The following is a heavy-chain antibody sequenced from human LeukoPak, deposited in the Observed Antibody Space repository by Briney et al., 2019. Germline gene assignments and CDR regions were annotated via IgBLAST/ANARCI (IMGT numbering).Heavy chain of an antibody. CDR1: GFTFSNYE. D-gene: IGHD7-27*01. Sequence: GGSLRLSCAASGFTFSNYEMNWVRQAPGKGLEWVSHITSSARSISYADSVMGRFTISRDNVKNSLYLQMNSLRAEDTALYYCARVRGTWGDFDWWGQGTLVTASS. V-gene: IGHV3-48*03. CDR3: ARVRGTWGDFDW. J-gene: IGHJ4*02. CDR2: ITSSARSI.